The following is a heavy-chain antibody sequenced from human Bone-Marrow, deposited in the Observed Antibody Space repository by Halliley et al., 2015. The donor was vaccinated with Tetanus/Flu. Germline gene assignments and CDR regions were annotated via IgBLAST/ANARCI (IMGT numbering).Heavy chain of an antibody. J-gene: IGHJ1*01. D-gene: IGHD3-9*01. CDR2: IDNKSGNI. CDR3: AVGFSGDWSGRFQH. V-gene: IGHV3-48*02. Sequence: SYIDNKSGNIFYADSVKGRFTTSRDNAKNSVFLQMNSLRDEDTAVYYCAVGFSGDWSGRFQHWGQGTLVTVSS.